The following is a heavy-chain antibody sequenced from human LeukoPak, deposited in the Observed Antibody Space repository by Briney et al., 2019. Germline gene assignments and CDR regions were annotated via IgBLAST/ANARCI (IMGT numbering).Heavy chain of an antibody. CDR1: GFTVSSNY. J-gene: IGHJ4*02. Sequence: GTPLRLSCAASGFTVSSNYMTWVRQAPGKGLEWVSAIYSGGTTYYADSVKGRFTISRDNAKNSLYLLMNSLRAEDTALYYCARDRGGAAASDYWGQGTLVTVSS. D-gene: IGHD6-13*01. CDR2: IYSGGTT. V-gene: IGHV3-53*01. CDR3: ARDRGGAAASDY.